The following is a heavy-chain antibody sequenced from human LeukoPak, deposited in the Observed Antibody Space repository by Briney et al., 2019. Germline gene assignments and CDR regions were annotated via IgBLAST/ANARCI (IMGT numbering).Heavy chain of an antibody. J-gene: IGHJ4*02. CDR1: GGSFTDYY. D-gene: IGHD6-6*01. CDR2: INHRGST. CDR3: ARVPHSTSSIAY. Sequence: SETLSLTCAVYGGSFTDYYWSWIRQPPGKGLEWIGEINHRGSTNYNSSLKSRVTISVDRSKNQFSLKLNSVTAADTAVYFCARVPHSTSSIAYWGQGAPVTVSS. V-gene: IGHV4-34*01.